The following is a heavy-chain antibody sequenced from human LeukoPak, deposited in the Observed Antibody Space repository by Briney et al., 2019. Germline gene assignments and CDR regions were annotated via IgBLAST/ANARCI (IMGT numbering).Heavy chain of an antibody. CDR3: VRDFYGYNWINYLVY. Sequence: GGSLRLSCAASGFTFSSYSFHWVRQAPGKGLEWVSYISSSSNTIYYSDSVQGRFTISRDNAKNSLYLQMNSLRADDTAVYYCVRDFYGYNWINYLVYWGRGTLVTVSS. V-gene: IGHV3-48*04. CDR2: ISSSSNTI. CDR1: GFTFSSYS. J-gene: IGHJ4*02. D-gene: IGHD5-24*01.